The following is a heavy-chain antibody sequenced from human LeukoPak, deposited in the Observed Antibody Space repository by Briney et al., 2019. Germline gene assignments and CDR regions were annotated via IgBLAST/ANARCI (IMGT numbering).Heavy chain of an antibody. V-gene: IGHV1-2*02. CDR2: INPNSGGT. CDR3: ARARNSGSYYAY. CDR1: GYTFTGYY. D-gene: IGHD1-26*01. J-gene: IGHJ4*02. Sequence: ASVKVSCKASGYTFTGYYMHWVRQAPGQGLEWMGWINPNSGGTNYAQKFQGRVTMTRDTSISTAYMELSRLISDDTAVYYCARARNSGSYYAYWGQGTLVTVSS.